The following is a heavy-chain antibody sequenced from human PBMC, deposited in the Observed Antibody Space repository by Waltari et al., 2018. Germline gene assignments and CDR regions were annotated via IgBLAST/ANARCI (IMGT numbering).Heavy chain of an antibody. D-gene: IGHD4-17*01. CDR2: TTNGNSHL. Sequence: EVQLVESGGGLVKPGGSLRLSCAASGFTIRDFGMSWVRQAPGKGLEWFSSTTNGNSHLYYAYSVSGRFTVSIDNAKNSLYLQMNNLRAEDTAVYYCARALTTPNDYWGQGTLVTVSS. CDR1: GFTIRDFG. V-gene: IGHV3-21*03. CDR3: ARALTTPNDY. J-gene: IGHJ4*02.